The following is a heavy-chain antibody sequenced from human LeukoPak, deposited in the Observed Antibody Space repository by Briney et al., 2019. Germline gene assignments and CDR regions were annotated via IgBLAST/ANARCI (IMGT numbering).Heavy chain of an antibody. V-gene: IGHV3-11*01. D-gene: IGHD3-9*01. J-gene: IGHJ4*02. Sequence: PGGSLRLSCAASGFTFSDYYMSWIRQAPGKGLEWVSYISSSGSSIYYADSVKGRFTISRDNAKNSLFLQMNSLRAEDTAVYYCARVDYDILTGYSPGDYWGQGTLVTVSS. CDR3: ARVDYDILTGYSPGDY. CDR1: GFTFSDYY. CDR2: ISSSGSSI.